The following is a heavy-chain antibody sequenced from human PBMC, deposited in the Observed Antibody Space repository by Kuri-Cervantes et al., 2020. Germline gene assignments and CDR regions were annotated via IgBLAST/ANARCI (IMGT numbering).Heavy chain of an antibody. V-gene: IGHV3-48*04. Sequence: GGSLRLSCAASGFTFSSYSMNWVRQAPGKGLEWVSYITSSGSTIYYADSVKGRFTISRDNAKNSLYLQMNSLRAEDTAVYYCARASTNAFDIWGQGTMVTVSS. D-gene: IGHD2-2*01. CDR3: ARASTNAFDI. CDR1: GFTFSSYS. J-gene: IGHJ3*02. CDR2: ITSSGSTI.